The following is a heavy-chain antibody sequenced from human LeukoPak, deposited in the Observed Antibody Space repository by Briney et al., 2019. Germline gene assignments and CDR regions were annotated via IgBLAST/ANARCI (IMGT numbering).Heavy chain of an antibody. CDR2: IDSGGST. D-gene: IGHD7-27*01. J-gene: IGHJ4*02. Sequence: GGSVRLSWAAPGFTVSRNDLSWVGQAPGKGLGWVSVIDSGGSTYYADPGKGRFTISRDNSKNTLYLQMNSLRAEDTAVYYCARSPPNWGLKYYFDYWGQGTLVTVSS. CDR3: ARSPPNWGLKYYFDY. CDR1: GFTVSRND. V-gene: IGHV3-53*01.